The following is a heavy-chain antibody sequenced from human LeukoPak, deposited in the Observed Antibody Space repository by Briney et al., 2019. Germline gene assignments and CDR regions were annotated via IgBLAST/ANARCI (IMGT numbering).Heavy chain of an antibody. CDR1: GYTFTASY. CDR2: INPNSGET. V-gene: IGHV1-2*02. Sequence: SVKVSCKTSGYTFTASYMHWVRQAPGQGLEWMGWINPNSGETNYAPKFQGRVTMTRDTSISTAYMEVTRLTSDDTAVYYCARVLFNSGYDSWGQGSLVTVSS. CDR3: ARVLFNSGYDS. D-gene: IGHD4-23*01. J-gene: IGHJ5*01.